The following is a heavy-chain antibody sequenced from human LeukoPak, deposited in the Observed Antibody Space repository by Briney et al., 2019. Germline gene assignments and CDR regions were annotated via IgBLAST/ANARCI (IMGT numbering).Heavy chain of an antibody. J-gene: IGHJ4*02. CDR1: RGTFSNYA. CDR2: IIPIFGTA. Sequence: SVKVSCKASRGTFSNYAISWVRQAPGQGLEWMGRIIPIFGTANYAQKFQGRVTITADESTSTAYMELSSLRSEDTAVYYCARSPKSYSSGWYFDYWGQGTLVTVSS. CDR3: ARSPKSYSSGWYFDY. V-gene: IGHV1-69*13. D-gene: IGHD6-19*01.